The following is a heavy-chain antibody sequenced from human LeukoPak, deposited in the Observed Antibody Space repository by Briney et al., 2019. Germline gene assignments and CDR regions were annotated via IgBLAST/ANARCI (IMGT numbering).Heavy chain of an antibody. V-gene: IGHV7-4-1*02. CDR2: INTNTGNP. CDR1: GYTFTSYA. CDR3: ARAALIDTCSSTSCYAEADYYYYYYMGV. Sequence: GASVKVSCKASGYTFTSYAMNWVRQAPGLGLEWMGWINTNTGNPTYAQGFTGRFVFSLDTSVSTAYLQISSLKAEDTAVYYCARAALIDTCSSTSCYAEADYYYYYYMGVWGKGTTVTVSS. D-gene: IGHD2-2*01. J-gene: IGHJ6*03.